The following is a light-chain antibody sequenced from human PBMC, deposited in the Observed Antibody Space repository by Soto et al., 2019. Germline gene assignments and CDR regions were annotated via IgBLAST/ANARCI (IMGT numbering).Light chain of an antibody. J-gene: IGKJ3*01. CDR2: DTS. CDR3: QQYGSSPFT. CDR1: QTVISSS. V-gene: IGKV3-20*01. Sequence: EIVLAQSPGTLSLSPGERATLSCRTSQTVISSSLAWYQQKPGQAPRLLIYDTSTRATGIPDRFSGSGSGKAFTLTINGLEPEDFGVYYCQQYGSSPFTFGPGTKVDLK.